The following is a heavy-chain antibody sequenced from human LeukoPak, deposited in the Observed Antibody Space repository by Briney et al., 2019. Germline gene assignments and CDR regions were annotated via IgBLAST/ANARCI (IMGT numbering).Heavy chain of an antibody. V-gene: IGHV1-2*02. CDR2: INPNSGGA. CDR3: ARGDRRTLWAPLDY. CDR1: GYTFTGHY. Sequence: ASVKVSCKASGYTFTGHYIYWVRQAPGQGLEWLGWINPNSGGADYAQNFQGRVTMTSDTSISTAYMELSRLRSDDTAMYFCARGDRRTLWAPLDYWGQGTLVTVSS. J-gene: IGHJ4*02. D-gene: IGHD5-18*01.